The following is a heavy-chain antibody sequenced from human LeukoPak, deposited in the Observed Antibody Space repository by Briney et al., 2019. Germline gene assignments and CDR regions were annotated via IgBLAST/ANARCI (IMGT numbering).Heavy chain of an antibody. CDR3: AIAPGTLERLLAVAGYELDY. CDR1: GFTFTGYY. V-gene: IGHV1-2*02. CDR2: INPNSGGT. J-gene: IGHJ4*02. D-gene: IGHD6-19*01. Sequence: PGGSLRLSCAASGFTFTGYYMHWVRQAPGQGLEWMGWINPNSGGTNYAQKFQGRVTMTRDTSISTAYMELSRLRSDDTAVYYCAIAPGTLERLLAVAGYELDYWGQGTLVTVSS.